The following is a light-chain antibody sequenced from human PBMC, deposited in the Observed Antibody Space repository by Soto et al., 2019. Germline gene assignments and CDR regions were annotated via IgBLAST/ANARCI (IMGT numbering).Light chain of an antibody. CDR2: TAS. CDR1: QGVSRY. Sequence: DIQLTQSPSFLSASVGDRVTIACRASQGVSRYLAWFQQRPGKAPKLLIYTASTLQSGVPSRFSGSGSGTEFPLTISSLKPEDFATYYCQQLNSYPLTFGGGTTVEIK. V-gene: IGKV1-9*01. J-gene: IGKJ4*01. CDR3: QQLNSYPLT.